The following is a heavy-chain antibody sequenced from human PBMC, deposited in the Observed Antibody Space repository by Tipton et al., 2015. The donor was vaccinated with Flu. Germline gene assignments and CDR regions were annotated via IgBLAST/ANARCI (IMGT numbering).Heavy chain of an antibody. J-gene: IGHJ4*02. CDR2: ISARGATT. CDR3: VKSPVSVTAYFDY. D-gene: IGHD2-21*02. Sequence: SLRLSCAASGLILSKYAVSWVRQSSGGSLEWVSTISARGATTYYADSVKGRFTISRDNSSHTVSLQMDSLRADDTALYFCVKSPVSVTAYFDYWDRGALVTVSS. V-gene: IGHV3-23*01. CDR1: GLILSKYA.